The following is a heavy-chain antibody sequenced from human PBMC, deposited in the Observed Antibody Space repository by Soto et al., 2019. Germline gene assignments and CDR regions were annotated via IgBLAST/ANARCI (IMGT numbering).Heavy chain of an antibody. J-gene: IGHJ5*02. CDR2: ISGSGGST. CDR3: AKGLLERRSAYYRYNWFDP. D-gene: IGHD3-3*01. CDR1: GFTFSSYA. Sequence: EVQLLESGGGSVQPGKSLRLSCAASGFTFSSYAMSWVRQAPGKGLAWVSVISGSGGSTYYADSVKGRFTISRDNSKNTLYLQMNNLRAEDTAVYYCAKGLLERRSAYYRYNWFDPWGQGTLVTVSS. V-gene: IGHV3-23*01.